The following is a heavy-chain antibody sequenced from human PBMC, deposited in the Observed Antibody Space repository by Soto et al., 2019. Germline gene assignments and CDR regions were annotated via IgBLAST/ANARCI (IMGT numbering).Heavy chain of an antibody. CDR2: INWDNNE. J-gene: IGHJ4*02. CDR1: GFSLSTLGTC. V-gene: IGHV2-70*01. CDR3: ARIPHYSDSYYMEY. Sequence: SGPTLVNPTQTLTLTCTFSGFSLSTLGTCVTWIRQPPGKALEWLALINWDNNEYYTTSLKTRLTISRDTSKNQVVLTMTNVDPVDTATYYCARIPHYSDSYYMEYWGQGTLVTVSS. D-gene: IGHD2-21*01.